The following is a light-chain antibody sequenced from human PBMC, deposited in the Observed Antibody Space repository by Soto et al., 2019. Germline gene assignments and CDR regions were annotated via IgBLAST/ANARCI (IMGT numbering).Light chain of an antibody. CDR3: SSYAVTNIFV. Sequence: QAVGTQPPSASGSPGRSVTSSCTGTSSDGGGYNYVSWYQQHPGKAPKVIIYEVSKRPSGVPDRFSGSKSGSTASLTVSGLQAEDEADYYCSSYAVTNIFVFGTGTKVTVL. V-gene: IGLV2-8*01. J-gene: IGLJ1*01. CDR1: SSDGGGYNY. CDR2: EVS.